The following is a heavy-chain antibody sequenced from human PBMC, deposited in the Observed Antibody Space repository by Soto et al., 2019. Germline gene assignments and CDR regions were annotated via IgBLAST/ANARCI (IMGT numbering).Heavy chain of an antibody. V-gene: IGHV1-69*12. CDR1: GGTFSSSA. Sequence: QVQLVQSGAEVKKPGSSVKVSCKASGGTFSSSAINWVRQAPGQGLEWMGGIIPIFGSAHYAQKFQGRVTITADESTSTAYMEVSSLTSEDTAVYYCARLGPAADSPIDPWGQGTLVTVSS. D-gene: IGHD3-22*01. CDR3: ARLGPAADSPIDP. J-gene: IGHJ5*02. CDR2: IIPIFGSA.